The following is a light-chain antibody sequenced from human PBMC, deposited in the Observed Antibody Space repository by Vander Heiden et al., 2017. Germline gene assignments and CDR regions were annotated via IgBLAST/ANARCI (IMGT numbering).Light chain of an antibody. CDR1: QSVSSY. CDR2: DAS. J-gene: IGKJ4*01. V-gene: IGKV3-11*01. CDR3: QQRSNWPLT. Sequence: DIVLTQSPATLSLPPGERATLSCRASQSVSSYLAWYQQKPGQAPRLLIYDASNRATGIPARFSGSGSGTDFPLTISSLEPEDFAVYYCQQRSNWPLTFGGGTKVEIK.